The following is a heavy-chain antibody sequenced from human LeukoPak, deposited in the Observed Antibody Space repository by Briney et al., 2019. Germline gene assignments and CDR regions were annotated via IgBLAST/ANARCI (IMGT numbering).Heavy chain of an antibody. CDR3: ARGDSSGYYNYFDY. CDR1: GYTFTGYY. CDR2: INPNSGGT. V-gene: IGHV1-2*04. D-gene: IGHD3-22*01. J-gene: IGHJ4*02. Sequence: ASVKVSCKASGYTFTGYYMHWVRQAPGQGLEWMGWINPNSGGTNYAQKFQGWVTMTRDTSISTAYMELSRLRSDDTAVYYCARGDSSGYYNYFDYWGQGTLVTVSS.